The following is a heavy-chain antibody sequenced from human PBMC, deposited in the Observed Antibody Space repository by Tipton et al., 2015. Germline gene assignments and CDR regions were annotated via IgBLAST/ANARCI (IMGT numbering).Heavy chain of an antibody. J-gene: IGHJ4*02. CDR3: TYVFGY. CDR2: IKSIPDGGTT. V-gene: IGHV3-15*07. D-gene: IGHD3-10*01. CDR1: DFTFNDAW. Sequence: SLRLSCAASDFTFNDAWMNWVRHTPGKGLEWVGRIKSIPDGGTTDYAAPVKGRFTISRDDSKSTLYLQMNSLKTEDTGVYYCTYVFGYWGQGTLVTVSS.